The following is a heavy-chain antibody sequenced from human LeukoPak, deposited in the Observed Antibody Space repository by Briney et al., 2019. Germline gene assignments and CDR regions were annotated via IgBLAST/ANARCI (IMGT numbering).Heavy chain of an antibody. J-gene: IGHJ4*02. Sequence: GGSLRLSCAASGFTFSSYEMNWVRQAPGKGLEWVANINQDGSEKYYVDSVKGRFTISRDNAKNSLYLQMNSLRAEDTAVYYCASGMWEFDYWGQGTLVTVSS. CDR1: GFTFSSYE. CDR3: ASGMWEFDY. V-gene: IGHV3-7*01. D-gene: IGHD1-26*01. CDR2: INQDGSEK.